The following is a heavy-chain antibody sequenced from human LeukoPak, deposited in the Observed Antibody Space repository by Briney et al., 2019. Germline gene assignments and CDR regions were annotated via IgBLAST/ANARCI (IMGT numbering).Heavy chain of an antibody. CDR3: ASSGRGGSYYYYYGMDV. V-gene: IGHV4-30-2*01. J-gene: IGHJ6*02. CDR1: GGSISSGGYS. D-gene: IGHD1-26*01. CDR2: IYHSGST. Sequence: SQTLSLTCAVSGGSISSGGYSWSWIRQPPGTGLEWIGYIYHSGSTYYNPSLKSRVTISVDRSKNQFSLKLSSVTAADTAVYYCASSGRGGSYYYYYGMDVWGQGTTVTVSS.